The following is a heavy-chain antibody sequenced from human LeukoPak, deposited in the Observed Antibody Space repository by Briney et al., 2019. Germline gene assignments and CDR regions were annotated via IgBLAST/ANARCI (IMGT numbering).Heavy chain of an antibody. CDR2: IYYSGST. D-gene: IGHD6-19*01. Sequence: SETLSLTCTVSGGSISSYYWSWIRQPPGKGLEWIGYIYYSGSTNYNPSLKSRVTISVDTSKNQFSLKLRSVTAADTAVYYCARGVVRMGYSSGWVSSRAGDYYYYMDVWGKGTTVTISS. V-gene: IGHV4-59*12. CDR3: ARGVVRMGYSSGWVSSRAGDYYYYMDV. J-gene: IGHJ6*03. CDR1: GGSISSYY.